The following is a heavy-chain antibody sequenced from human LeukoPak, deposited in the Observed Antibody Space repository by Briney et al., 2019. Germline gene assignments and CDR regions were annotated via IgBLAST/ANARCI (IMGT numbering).Heavy chain of an antibody. D-gene: IGHD2-2*01. CDR3: ARPACSSTSCYLYFQY. V-gene: IGHV5-51*01. J-gene: IGHJ1*01. Sequence: GESLKISCKASGYIFTSHWIGWVRQMPGKGLEWMAIIYPANSDTRYSPSFQGQVTISADKSISTAYQQWSSLKASDTAMYYCARPACSSTSCYLYFQYWGQGTLVTVSS. CDR1: GYIFTSHW. CDR2: IYPANSDT.